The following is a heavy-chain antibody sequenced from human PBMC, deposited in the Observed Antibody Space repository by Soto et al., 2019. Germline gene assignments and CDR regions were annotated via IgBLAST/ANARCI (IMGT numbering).Heavy chain of an antibody. Sequence: PGGSLRLSCAASGFTFSSYWMSWVRQAPGKGLEWVANIKQDESEKYYVDSVKGRFTISRDNAKNSLYLQMNSLRAEDTAVYYCARDTGETHYDFWSGYWNGMDVWGQGTTVTVSS. CDR1: GFTFSSYW. CDR2: IKQDESEK. CDR3: ARDTGETHYDFWSGYWNGMDV. J-gene: IGHJ6*02. V-gene: IGHV3-7*05. D-gene: IGHD3-3*01.